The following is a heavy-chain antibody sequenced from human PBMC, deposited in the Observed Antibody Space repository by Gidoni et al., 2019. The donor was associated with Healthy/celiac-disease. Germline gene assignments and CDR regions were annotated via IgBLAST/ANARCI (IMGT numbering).Heavy chain of an antibody. V-gene: IGHV1-18*04. Sequence: QVQLVQSGAEVKTPGASVKVSCKASGYTFTSYGISWVRQAPGQGLEWMGWISAYNGNTNYAQKLQGRVTMTTDTSTSTAYMELRSLRSDDTAVYYCARADTHYYDSSGYYYNHYWGQGTLVTVSS. CDR2: ISAYNGNT. D-gene: IGHD3-22*01. CDR1: GYTFTSYG. CDR3: ARADTHYYDSSGYYYNHY. J-gene: IGHJ4*02.